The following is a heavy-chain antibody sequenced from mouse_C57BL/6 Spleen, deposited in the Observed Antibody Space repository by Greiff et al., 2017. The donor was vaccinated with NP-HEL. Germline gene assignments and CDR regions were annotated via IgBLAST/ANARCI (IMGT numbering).Heavy chain of an antibody. J-gene: IGHJ3*01. Sequence: VQLQQPGTELVKPGASVKLSCKASGYTFTSYWMHWVKQRPGQGLEWIGNINPSNGGNNYNEKFKSKATLTVDKSYSTAYIQLSSLTSEYSAVYYCAREEGYYYGSSYSAWFAYWGQGTLVTVSA. V-gene: IGHV1-53*01. CDR2: INPSNGGN. CDR1: GYTFTSYW. D-gene: IGHD1-1*01. CDR3: AREEGYYYGSSYSAWFAY.